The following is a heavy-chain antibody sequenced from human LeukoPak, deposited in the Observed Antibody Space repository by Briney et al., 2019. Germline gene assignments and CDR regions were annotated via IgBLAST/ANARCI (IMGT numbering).Heavy chain of an antibody. CDR2: ITGSGSGT. V-gene: IGHV3-23*01. Sequence: GGSLRLSCAASGFTFSSYAMSWVRQAPGKGLEWVSGITGSGSGTYYADSVKGQFTISRDNAKNTLYLQMNSLGAEDTAVYYCAREGITIFGVVIAGGDYWGQGTLVTVSS. CDR3: AREGITIFGVVIAGGDY. CDR1: GFTFSSYA. J-gene: IGHJ4*02. D-gene: IGHD3-3*01.